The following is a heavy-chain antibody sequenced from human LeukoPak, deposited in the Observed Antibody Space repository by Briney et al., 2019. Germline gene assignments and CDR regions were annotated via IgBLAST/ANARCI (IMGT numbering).Heavy chain of an antibody. D-gene: IGHD6-19*01. CDR2: ISYDGSNK. Sequence: GGSLRLSCAASGFTFSSYGMHWVRQAPGKGLEWVAVISYDGSNKYYADSVKGRFTISRDNSKNTLYLQMNSLRAEDTAVYYCAKGALSSGWSSFDYWGQGTLVTVSS. J-gene: IGHJ4*02. CDR1: GFTFSSYG. CDR3: AKGALSSGWSSFDY. V-gene: IGHV3-30*18.